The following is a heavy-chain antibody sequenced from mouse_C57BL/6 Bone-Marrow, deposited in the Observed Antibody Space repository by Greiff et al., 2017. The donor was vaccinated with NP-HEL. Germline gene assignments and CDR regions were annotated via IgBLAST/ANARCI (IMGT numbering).Heavy chain of an antibody. V-gene: IGHV3-6*01. CDR1: GYSITSGYY. J-gene: IGHJ2*01. Sequence: EVKLVESGPGLVKPSQSLSLTCSVTGYSITSGYYWNWIRQFPGNKLEWMGYISYDGSNNYNPSLKNRISITRDTSKNQFFLKLNSVTTEDTATYYCARDEELGYWGQGTTLTVSS. CDR2: ISYDGSN. CDR3: ARDEELGY.